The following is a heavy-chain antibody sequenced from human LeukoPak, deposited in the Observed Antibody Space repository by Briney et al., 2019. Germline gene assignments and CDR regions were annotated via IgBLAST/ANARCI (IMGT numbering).Heavy chain of an antibody. D-gene: IGHD2-15*01. CDR3: ARVIKVVAATYYFDY. Sequence: PSETLSLTCAVYGGSFSGYYWTWIRQPPGKGLEWIGEINHSGSTNYNPSLKSRVTISIDTSKNQFSLILSSVTAADTAVYYCARVIKVVAATYYFDYWGQGTLVTVSS. CDR2: INHSGST. V-gene: IGHV4-34*01. CDR1: GGSFSGYY. J-gene: IGHJ4*02.